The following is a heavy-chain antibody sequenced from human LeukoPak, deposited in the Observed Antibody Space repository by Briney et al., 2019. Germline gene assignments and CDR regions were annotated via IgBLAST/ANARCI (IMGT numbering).Heavy chain of an antibody. CDR2: INAGNGNT. D-gene: IGHD3-10*01. Sequence: ASVKVSCKASGYTFTNYAMHWVRQAPGRRPEWMGWINAGNGNTEYSQKFHDRVTITRDISANTAYMELSSLTSEDTAVYYCARGSYYYGSGSFMGSDYWGQGTLVTVS. CDR1: GYTFTNYA. V-gene: IGHV1-3*01. CDR3: ARGSYYYGSGSFMGSDY. J-gene: IGHJ4*02.